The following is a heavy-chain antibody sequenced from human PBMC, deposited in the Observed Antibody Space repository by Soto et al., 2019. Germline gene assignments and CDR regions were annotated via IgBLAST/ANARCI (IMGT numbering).Heavy chain of an antibody. Sequence: QLQLQESGSGLVKPSQTLSLTCAVSDGSISSGDYSWSWIRQPPGKGLEWIGYIYHSGSTYYNPSLKSRVTISVDRSKNQFSLKLSSVTAADTAVYYCASMSPTVCPAFDIWGQGTMVTVSS. CDR1: DGSISSGDYS. CDR3: ASMSPTVCPAFDI. V-gene: IGHV4-30-2*01. J-gene: IGHJ3*02. D-gene: IGHD4-17*01. CDR2: IYHSGST.